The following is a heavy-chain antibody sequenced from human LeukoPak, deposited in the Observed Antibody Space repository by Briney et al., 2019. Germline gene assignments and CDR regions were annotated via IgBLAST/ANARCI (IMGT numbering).Heavy chain of an antibody. V-gene: IGHV4-59*12. CDR1: GGSISSDY. D-gene: IGHD2-15*01. CDR2: IYYSGST. J-gene: IGHJ4*02. Sequence: SETLSLTCTVSGGSISSDYWSWIRQPPGKGLEWIGYIYYSGSTNYNPSLKSRVTISVDTSKNQFSLKLSSVTAADTAVYYCARGLSRCSGGSCYRLDYWGQGTLVTVSS. CDR3: ARGLSRCSGGSCYRLDY.